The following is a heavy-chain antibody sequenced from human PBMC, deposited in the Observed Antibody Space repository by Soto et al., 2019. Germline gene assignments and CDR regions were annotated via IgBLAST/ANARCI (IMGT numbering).Heavy chain of an antibody. CDR3: ARQGSY. V-gene: IGHV4-39*01. CDR1: GVSISDTSYY. J-gene: IGHJ4*02. CDR2: IYFNGNT. Sequence: QQQLQESGPGLVKPSETLSLTCTVSGVSISDTSYYWGWIRQPPGKGLEWIGTIYFNGNTFYNPSLKSRLTISVDTSSNQFSLRLTSVTAADTAVYYCARQGSYLGQGTLVAVSS.